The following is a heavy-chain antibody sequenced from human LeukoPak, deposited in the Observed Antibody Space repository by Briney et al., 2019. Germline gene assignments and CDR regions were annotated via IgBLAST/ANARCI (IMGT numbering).Heavy chain of an antibody. V-gene: IGHV4-4*07. D-gene: IGHD3-9*01. CDR3: ARARRDLRYFDLYYFDY. CDR1: GGSISSYY. J-gene: IGHJ4*02. Sequence: SETLSLTCTVSGGSISSYYRSWIRQPAGKGLGWIGRIYTSGSTNYNPSLKSRVTMSVDTSKNQFSLKLSSVTAADTAVYYCARARRDLRYFDLYYFDYWGQGTLVTVSS. CDR2: IYTSGST.